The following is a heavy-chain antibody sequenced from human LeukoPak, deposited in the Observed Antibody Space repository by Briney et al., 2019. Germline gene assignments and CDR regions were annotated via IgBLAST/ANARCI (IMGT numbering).Heavy chain of an antibody. CDR3: ARTPPKGGIDT. CDR1: GYSFSNFH. Sequence: GASVTVSCKASGYSFSNFHINWVRQASGQGLEWIGWVSPKTGDRGYALKFQGRVTMTSDTSETTVYMEVRSLTSEDTAVYYCARTPPKGGIDTWGQGTMVTVSS. D-gene: IGHD2-15*01. CDR2: VSPKTGDR. V-gene: IGHV1-8*01. J-gene: IGHJ5*02.